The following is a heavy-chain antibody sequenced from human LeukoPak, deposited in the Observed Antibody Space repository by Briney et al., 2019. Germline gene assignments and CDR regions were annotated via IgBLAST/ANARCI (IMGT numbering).Heavy chain of an antibody. D-gene: IGHD6-6*01. J-gene: IGHJ4*02. CDR1: GFTFSSYW. V-gene: IGHV3-7*01. CDR2: IKQEGSEK. Sequence: GGSLRLSCAASGFTFSSYWMSWVRQAPGKGLEWVANIKQEGSEKYYGDSVKGRFTISRDNAKTYLYLQMTSLRAEDTAVYYCARDEIVSSEYFDYWGQGTLVTVSS. CDR3: ARDEIVSSEYFDY.